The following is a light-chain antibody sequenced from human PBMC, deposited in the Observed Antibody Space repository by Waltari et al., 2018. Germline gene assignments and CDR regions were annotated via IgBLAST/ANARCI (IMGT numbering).Light chain of an antibody. Sequence: DIQMTQSPSSLSASVGDRVTLTCRASQGISNYLAWYQQKRGKVPKLLIYTASTLPSGVPSRFSGSGSGTDFTLTISSLQPEDVATYYCQKYNTVPFTFGPGTKVDIK. V-gene: IGKV1-27*01. J-gene: IGKJ3*01. CDR1: QGISNY. CDR3: QKYNTVPFT. CDR2: TAS.